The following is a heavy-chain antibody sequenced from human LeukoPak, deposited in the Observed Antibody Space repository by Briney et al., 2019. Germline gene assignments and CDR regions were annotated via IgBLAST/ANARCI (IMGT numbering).Heavy chain of an antibody. D-gene: IGHD5-24*01. Sequence: ASVKVSCKASGYTFTGYYIHWVRQAPGQGLEWMGWINPNSGNTNYAQKFQGRVTVTRDTSISTAYMEPSGLTSDDTAVYYCAREESAFDIWGQGTMVTVSS. V-gene: IGHV1-2*02. CDR3: AREESAFDI. J-gene: IGHJ3*02. CDR1: GYTFTGYY. CDR2: INPNSGNT.